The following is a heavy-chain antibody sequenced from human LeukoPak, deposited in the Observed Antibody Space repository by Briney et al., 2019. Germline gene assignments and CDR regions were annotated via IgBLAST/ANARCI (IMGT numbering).Heavy chain of an antibody. CDR2: IRYDGSNK. CDR1: GFTFSSYG. V-gene: IGHV3-30*02. Sequence: PGGSLRLSCAASGFTFSSYGMHWVRQAPGKGLEWVAFIRYDGSNKYYADSVKSRFTISRDNSKNTLYLQMNSLRAEDTAVYYCAKDLVILMVYAKNWFDRWGQGTLVTVSS. D-gene: IGHD2-8*01. CDR3: AKDLVILMVYAKNWFDR. J-gene: IGHJ5*02.